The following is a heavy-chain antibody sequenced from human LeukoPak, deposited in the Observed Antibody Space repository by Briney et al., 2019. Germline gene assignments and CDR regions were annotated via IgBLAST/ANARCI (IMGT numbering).Heavy chain of an antibody. V-gene: IGHV1-46*01. CDR1: GYTFTSYY. CDR3: ARGRRMVRGVIITAYYYYMDV. Sequence: GASVKVSCKASGYTFTSYYMHWVRQAPGQGLEWMGIINPSGGSTRYGQKFQGRVTMTRDMSTSTVYMELSSLRSEDTAVYYCARGRRMVRGVIITAYYYYMDVWGKGTTVTVSS. CDR2: INPSGGST. J-gene: IGHJ6*03. D-gene: IGHD3-10*01.